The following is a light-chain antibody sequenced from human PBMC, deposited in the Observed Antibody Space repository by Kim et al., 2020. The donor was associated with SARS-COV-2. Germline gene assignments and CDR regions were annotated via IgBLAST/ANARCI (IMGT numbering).Light chain of an antibody. Sequence: GQSITISCTGTSSDVGSYNHVSWYQQHPDKAPKLMIYEVSKRPSGVSNRFSGSKSGNTASLTISGLQAEDEADYYCLSYTTRITFVFGTGTQLTVL. J-gene: IGLJ1*01. V-gene: IGLV2-23*02. CDR1: SSDVGSYNH. CDR3: LSYTTRITFV. CDR2: EVS.